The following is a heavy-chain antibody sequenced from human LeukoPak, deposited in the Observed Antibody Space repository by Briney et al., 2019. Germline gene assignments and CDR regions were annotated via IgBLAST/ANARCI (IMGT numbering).Heavy chain of an antibody. J-gene: IGHJ3*02. CDR1: GFTVSSNY. V-gene: IGHV3-53*05. D-gene: IGHD3-16*01. Sequence: GGSLRLPCAASGFTVSSNYMSWVRQAPGKGLEWVSVIYSGGSTYYADSVKGRFTISRDNSKSTLYLQMNSLRPEDTAVYYCAKDEGGFAVPRGDAFDIWGQGTTVTVSS. CDR3: AKDEGGFAVPRGDAFDI. CDR2: IYSGGST.